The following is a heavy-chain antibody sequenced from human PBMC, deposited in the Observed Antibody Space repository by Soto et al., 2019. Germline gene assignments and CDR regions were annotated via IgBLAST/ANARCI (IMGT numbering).Heavy chain of an antibody. Sequence: QLQLQESGPGLVKPSETLSLTCTVSGGSISSSSYYWGWIRQPPGKGLEWIGRIYYSASTYYNPSLKSRVTISVDKSKNLFSLKLSSVTAADTAVYYCARRFSGGVVTSYNWFDPWGQGTLVTVSS. CDR1: GGSISSSSYY. CDR2: IYYSAST. CDR3: ARRFSGGVVTSYNWFDP. D-gene: IGHD3-3*01. J-gene: IGHJ5*02. V-gene: IGHV4-39*01.